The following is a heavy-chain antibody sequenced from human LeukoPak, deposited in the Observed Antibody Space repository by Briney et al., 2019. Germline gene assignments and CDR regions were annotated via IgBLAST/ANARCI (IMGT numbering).Heavy chain of an antibody. Sequence: GGSLRLSRVVSGLNFGKYAMNWVRQAPGRGLEWVSTISGNGDKTFYGDSVKGRFTISRDNSKNILFLQMNSLRAEDTAFYFCTKDSRALGFNYFDPWGQGTLVTVSS. CDR1: GLNFGKYA. J-gene: IGHJ5*02. V-gene: IGHV3-23*01. CDR2: ISGNGDKT. CDR3: TKDSRALGFNYFDP. D-gene: IGHD7-27*01.